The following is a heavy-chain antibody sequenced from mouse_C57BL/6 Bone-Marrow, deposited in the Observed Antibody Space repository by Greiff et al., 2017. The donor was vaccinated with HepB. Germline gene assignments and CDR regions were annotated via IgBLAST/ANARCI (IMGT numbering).Heavy chain of an antibody. V-gene: IGHV1-55*01. CDR3: ARLIYYDYDVYWYFDV. J-gene: IGHJ1*03. CDR2: IYPGSGST. D-gene: IGHD2-4*01. Sequence: QVHVKQSGAELVKPGASVKMSCKASGYTFTSYWITWVKQRPGQGLEWIGDIYPGSGSTNYNEKFKSKATLTVDTSSSTAYMQLSSLTSEDSAVYYCARLIYYDYDVYWYFDVWGTGTTVTVSS. CDR1: GYTFTSYW.